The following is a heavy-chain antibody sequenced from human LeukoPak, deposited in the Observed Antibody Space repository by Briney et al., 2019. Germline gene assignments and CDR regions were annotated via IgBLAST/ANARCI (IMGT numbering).Heavy chain of an antibody. CDR1: GYTLTELS. CDR3: ATDLGRTYYYDSSGSRYYYYYGMDV. V-gene: IGHV1-24*01. D-gene: IGHD3-22*01. Sequence: ASVKVSCKVSGYTLTELSMHWVRQAPGEGLEWMGGFDPENGEIIYAQKFQGRVTMTEDTSTDTAYMELSSLRSEDTAVYYCATDLGRTYYYDSSGSRYYYYYGMDVWGQGTTVTVSS. CDR2: FDPENGEI. J-gene: IGHJ6*02.